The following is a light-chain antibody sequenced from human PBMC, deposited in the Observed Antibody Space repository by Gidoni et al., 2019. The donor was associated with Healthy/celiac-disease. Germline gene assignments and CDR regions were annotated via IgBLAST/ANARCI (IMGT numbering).Light chain of an antibody. V-gene: IGKV2-28*01. CDR2: LGS. CDR3: MQALQTPLT. CDR1: QSLLHSNGYNY. Sequence: DIVMTQSRLSLCVTPGAPASISGRSSQSLLHSNGYNYLDWYLQKPGQSPQLLIYLGSNRASGVPDRFSGSGSGTDFTLKISRVEAEDVGVYYCMQALQTPLTFGGGTKVEIK. J-gene: IGKJ4*01.